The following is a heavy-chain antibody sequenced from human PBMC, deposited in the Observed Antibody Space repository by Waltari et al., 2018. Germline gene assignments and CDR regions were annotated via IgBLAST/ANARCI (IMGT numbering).Heavy chain of an antibody. CDR2: IYTSGST. V-gene: IGHV4-61*02. Sequence: QVQLQESGPGLVKPSQTLSLTCSVSGVSITSGSPYWSWIRQPAGKGLEWIGHIYTSGSTKYNPSLKRRVTISVDTSKNQFSPRLSSVTAADTAVYYCVTVGSSIQAFDYFDNWGQGTLVTVSS. D-gene: IGHD3-3*02. CDR3: VTVGSSIQAFDYFDN. CDR1: GVSITSGSPY. J-gene: IGHJ4*02.